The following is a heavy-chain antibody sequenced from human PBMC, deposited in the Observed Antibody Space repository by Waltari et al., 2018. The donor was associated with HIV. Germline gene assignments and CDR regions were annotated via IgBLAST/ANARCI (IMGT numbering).Heavy chain of an antibody. CDR1: GYTFTSYG. CDR3: ARVRCSSSSCYSGWFDP. J-gene: IGHJ5*02. D-gene: IGHD2-2*01. V-gene: IGHV1-18*01. CDR2: ISAYNGNT. Sequence: QVQLVQSGAEVKKPGASVKVSCKASGYTFTSYGISWVRQAPGQGLEGMGWISAYNGNTNYTHKLQGRVTMTTDTSTSTATMELRRLRSDDTAVYYCARVRCSSSSCYSGWFDPWGQGTLVTVTS.